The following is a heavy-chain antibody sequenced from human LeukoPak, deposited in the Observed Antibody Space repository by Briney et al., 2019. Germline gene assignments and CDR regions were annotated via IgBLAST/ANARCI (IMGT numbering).Heavy chain of an antibody. J-gene: IGHJ4*02. V-gene: IGHV3-30-3*01. D-gene: IGHD6-13*01. CDR2: ISYDGSNN. CDR3: ARDPSSSWYFDY. Sequence: GGSLRLSCAASGFTVSSNYMSWVRQAPGKGLEWVAVISYDGSNNYYADSVKGRFTISRDNSKNTLYLQMNSLRAEDTAVYYCARDPSSSWYFDYWGQGTLVTVSS. CDR1: GFTVSSNY.